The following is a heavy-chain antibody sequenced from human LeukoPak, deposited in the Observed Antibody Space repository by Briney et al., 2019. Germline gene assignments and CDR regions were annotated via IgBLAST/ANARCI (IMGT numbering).Heavy chain of an antibody. D-gene: IGHD3-16*02. CDR1: GYTFTNFY. CDR3: ARADRGLYYYYYGMDV. Sequence: AASVKVSCKTSGYTFTNFYMHWVRQAPGQGLEWMGGIIPIFGTANYAQKFQGRVTITADESTSTAYMELSSLRSEDTAVYYCARADRGLYYYYYGMDVWGQGTTVTVSS. CDR2: IIPIFGTA. J-gene: IGHJ6*02. V-gene: IGHV1-69*13.